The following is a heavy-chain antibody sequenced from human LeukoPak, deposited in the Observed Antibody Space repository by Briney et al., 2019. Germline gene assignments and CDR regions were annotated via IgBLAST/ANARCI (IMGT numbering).Heavy chain of an antibody. CDR2: ISAYNGNT. V-gene: IGHV1-18*01. CDR3: ARDIVVVPAAQMDV. Sequence: ASVKVSCKASGYTFTSDGISWVRQAPGQGLEWMGWISAYNGNTNYAQKLQGRVTMTTETSTSTAYMELRSLRSDDTAVYYCARDIVVVPAAQMDVWGQGTTVTVSS. D-gene: IGHD2-2*01. J-gene: IGHJ6*02. CDR1: GYTFTSDG.